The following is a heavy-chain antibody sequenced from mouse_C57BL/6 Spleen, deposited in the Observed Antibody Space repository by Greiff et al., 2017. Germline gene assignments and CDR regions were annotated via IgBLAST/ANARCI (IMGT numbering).Heavy chain of an antibody. CDR3: ARDLPNAMDY. J-gene: IGHJ4*01. CDR2: ISYDGSN. D-gene: IGHD2-10*01. CDR1: GYSITSGYY. Sequence: EVQLQESGPGLVKPSQSLSLTCSVTGYSITSGYYWNWIRQFPGNKLEWMGYISYDGSNNYNPSLKNRISITRDTSKNQIFLKLNSVTTEDTATYYCARDLPNAMDYWGQGTSVTVSS. V-gene: IGHV3-6*01.